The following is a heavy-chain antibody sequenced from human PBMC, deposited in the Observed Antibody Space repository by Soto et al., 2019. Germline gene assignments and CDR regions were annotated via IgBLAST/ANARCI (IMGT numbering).Heavy chain of an antibody. Sequence: QVQLQESGPGLVRPSQTLSLTCTVSGGSISGGGHYWGWIRQPPGKGLEWIGFMYYTGETYYNPSLKSRLSISVDTSMNQFSLELTSVTAADTAVYYCASSDPYYFFDYWGLGTLVTVSS. D-gene: IGHD2-21*01. V-gene: IGHV4-31*03. CDR3: ASSDPYYFFDY. J-gene: IGHJ4*02. CDR2: MYYTGET. CDR1: GGSISGGGHY.